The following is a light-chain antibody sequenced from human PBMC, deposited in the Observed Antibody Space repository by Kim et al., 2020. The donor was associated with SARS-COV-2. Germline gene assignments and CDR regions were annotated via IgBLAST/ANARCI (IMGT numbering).Light chain of an antibody. CDR1: GLGRYY. Sequence: ALGQTDRITCQGDGLGRYYASGCQQKPGQDPVLVIYGKNSRPSGIPGRFSGSRSGNTASLTISGAQAEDEADYYCNSRNSSGNHYVFGTGTKVTVL. CDR2: GKN. CDR3: NSRNSSGNHYV. J-gene: IGLJ1*01. V-gene: IGLV3-19*01.